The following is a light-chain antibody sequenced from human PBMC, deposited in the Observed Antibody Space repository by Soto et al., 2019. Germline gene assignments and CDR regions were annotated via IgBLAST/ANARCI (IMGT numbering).Light chain of an antibody. V-gene: IGLV2-14*01. CDR1: RSDVGGYNY. CDR3: SSYTSSSVV. CDR2: EVS. Sequence: QSALTQPASVSGSPGQSITISCTGTRSDVGGYNYVSWYQQHPGKAPKLMIYEVSNRPSGVSNRLSGSKSGNTASLTISGLQAEDEADYYCSSYTSSSVVFGGGTKLTVL. J-gene: IGLJ2*01.